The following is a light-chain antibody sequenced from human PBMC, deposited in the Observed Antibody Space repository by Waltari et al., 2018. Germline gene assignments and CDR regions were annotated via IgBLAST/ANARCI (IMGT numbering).Light chain of an antibody. J-gene: IGLJ6*01. CDR1: SRDVGGYND. CDR2: DVS. CDR3: CSYRSGITFV. V-gene: IGLV2-11*01. Sequence: QAALTQPPSVSKSLGQSVTIPCPGTSRDVGGYNDVPWYQQHPGTAPRLLIYDVSKRPSGVSDRFSGSKSGNTASLTISGLQAEDEADYYCCSYRSGITFVFGSGTKLTVL.